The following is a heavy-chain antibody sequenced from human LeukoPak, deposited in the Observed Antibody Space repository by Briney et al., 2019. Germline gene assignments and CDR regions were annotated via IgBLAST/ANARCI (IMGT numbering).Heavy chain of an antibody. D-gene: IGHD3-10*01. V-gene: IGHV3-48*03. Sequence: GGSLRLSCAASGFTFSSYEMNWVRQAPGKGLEWVSYISSSGSTIYYADSVKGRFTISRDNSKNTLYLQMNSLRGDDTSVYYCAKDGRLYYGSGTYFDYWGQGTLVTVSS. J-gene: IGHJ4*02. CDR1: GFTFSSYE. CDR2: ISSSGSTI. CDR3: AKDGRLYYGSGTYFDY.